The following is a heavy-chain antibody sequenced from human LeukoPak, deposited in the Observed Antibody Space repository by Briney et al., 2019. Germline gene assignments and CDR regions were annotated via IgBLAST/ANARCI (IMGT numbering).Heavy chain of an antibody. CDR1: GYTFTGYY. Sequence: GASVKVSCKASGYTFTGYYMHWVRQAPGQGLEWMGWINPNSGGTNYAQKFQGRVTMTRDTSISTAYMELSRLRSEDTAVYYCARDFRYYYDSSGYYPLDYWGQGTLVTVSS. V-gene: IGHV1-2*02. CDR2: INPNSGGT. CDR3: ARDFRYYYDSSGYYPLDY. J-gene: IGHJ4*02. D-gene: IGHD3-22*01.